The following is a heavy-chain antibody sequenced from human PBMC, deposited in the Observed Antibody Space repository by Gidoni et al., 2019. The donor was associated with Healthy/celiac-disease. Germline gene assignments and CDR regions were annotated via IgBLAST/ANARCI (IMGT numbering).Heavy chain of an antibody. J-gene: IGHJ5*02. Sequence: QVQLVESGGGLVKPGGSLRLSCAASGFTFSDYYMSWIRQAPGKGLEWVSYISSSSSYTNYADSVKGRFTISRDNAKNSLYLQMNSLRAEDTAVYYCARSIAVAGSGWFDPWGQGTLVTVSS. CDR1: GFTFSDYY. D-gene: IGHD6-19*01. CDR3: ARSIAVAGSGWFDP. V-gene: IGHV3-11*06. CDR2: ISSSSSYT.